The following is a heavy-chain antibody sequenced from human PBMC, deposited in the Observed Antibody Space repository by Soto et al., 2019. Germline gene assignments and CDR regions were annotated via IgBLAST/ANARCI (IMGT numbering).Heavy chain of an antibody. CDR3: ARDHRYALDI. V-gene: IGHV3-48*02. CDR2: IRDGVGSI. J-gene: IGHJ3*02. Sequence: EVQLVESGGGLVQSGGSLRLSCAASGFSFSDYSMNWVRQAPGKGLEWLAYIRDGVGSIKYADSVEGRFTISRDNAKNSLYLQMNSLRDEETAVYYCARDHRYALDIWGQGTRVTVSS. CDR1: GFSFSDYS.